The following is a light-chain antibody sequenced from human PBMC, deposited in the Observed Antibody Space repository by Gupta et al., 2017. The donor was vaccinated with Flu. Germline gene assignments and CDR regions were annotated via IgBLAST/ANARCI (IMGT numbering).Light chain of an antibody. V-gene: IGLV3-21*03. CDR2: GDG. Sequence: GKRATNTCGGDTIASESVLWCQQEAGQAPVRGGDGDGDRVSGIPAGFSGSNYGITATLTSSRVEAGDVADYYWQVWDNSSDNVVFGGGTKLTVL. CDR1: TIASES. CDR3: QVWDNSSDNVV. J-gene: IGLJ2*01.